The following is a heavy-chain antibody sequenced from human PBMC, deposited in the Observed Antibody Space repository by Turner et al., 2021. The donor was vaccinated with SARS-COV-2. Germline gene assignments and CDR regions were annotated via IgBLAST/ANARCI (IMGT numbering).Heavy chain of an antibody. J-gene: IGHJ4*02. Sequence: EVQLVESGGVLVQPGGSLRLSCEASGFTFSSYDMNWVRQAPGKGLEWVSYISGSGSTIYYGDSMKGRVAVSRDNAKNSLYLQVNSLRVEDTAVYYCARGRSWNYWGQGTLITVSS. D-gene: IGHD1-26*01. CDR2: ISGSGSTI. CDR1: GFTFSSYD. CDR3: ARGRSWNY. V-gene: IGHV3-48*03.